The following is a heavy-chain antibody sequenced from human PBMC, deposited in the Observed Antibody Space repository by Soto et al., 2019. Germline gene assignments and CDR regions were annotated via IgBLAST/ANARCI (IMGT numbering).Heavy chain of an antibody. Sequence: QVQLVESGGGVVQPGRSLRLSCAASGFTFSNYVMHWVRKAPGKGLEWVAVIWYDGSNKYYADSVKGRFTISRDNSKNTVYLQMNCLRSEDTAVYYCANLHPSTAANHWGQVFLITVSS. D-gene: IGHD6-13*01. V-gene: IGHV3-33*06. J-gene: IGHJ5*02. CDR3: ANLHPSTAANH. CDR1: GFTFSNYV. CDR2: IWYDGSNK.